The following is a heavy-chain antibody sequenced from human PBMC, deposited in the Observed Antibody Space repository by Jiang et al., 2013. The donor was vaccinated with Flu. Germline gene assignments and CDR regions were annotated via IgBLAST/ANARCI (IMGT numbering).Heavy chain of an antibody. CDR2: ISGLGTIT. J-gene: IGHJ4*02. Sequence: VQLVESGGGLVQPGGSLRLSCAASGFTFTNHVIGWVRQPPGKGLELVSAISGLGTITYYAESVKGRFTISRDNSKDTLYLQMNSLRAEDTAVYFCARDLLAYCGGDCYVFDYWGQGTLVTVSS. V-gene: IGHV3-23*04. CDR1: GFTFTNHV. D-gene: IGHD2-21*02. CDR3: ARDLLAYCGGDCYVFDY.